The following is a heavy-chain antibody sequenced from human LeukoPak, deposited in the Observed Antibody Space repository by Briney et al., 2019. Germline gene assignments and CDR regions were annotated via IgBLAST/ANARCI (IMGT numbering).Heavy chain of an antibody. Sequence: SETLSLTCTVSGVSISSDYWSWIRQSPRKGLEWIGYIYYSVGTYYNPSLKSRVTISIDTSKNQFSLKLSSVTAADTAMYYCARGKRYFDYWGQGTLVTVSS. CDR1: GVSISSDY. CDR2: IYYSVGT. CDR3: ARGKRYFDY. J-gene: IGHJ4*02. V-gene: IGHV4-59*01.